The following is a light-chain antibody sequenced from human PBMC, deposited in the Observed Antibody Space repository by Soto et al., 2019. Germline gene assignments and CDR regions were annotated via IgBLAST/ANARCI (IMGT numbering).Light chain of an antibody. CDR2: AAS. CDR3: LHDYNYPRT. Sequence: AIQMTQSPSSLSASVGDRVTMTCRASQDINNELAWYQQKPGKAPKLLIYAASNLHSGVPSRFSGSGSGTDFALTISSLQPEDFATYFCLHDYNYPRTFGQGTKVE. J-gene: IGKJ1*01. V-gene: IGKV1-6*01. CDR1: QDINNE.